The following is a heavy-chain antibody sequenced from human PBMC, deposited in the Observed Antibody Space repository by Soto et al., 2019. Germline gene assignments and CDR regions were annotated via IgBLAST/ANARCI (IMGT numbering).Heavy chain of an antibody. Sequence: GGSLRLSCAASGFTFSSYAMSWVRQAPGKGLEWVSAISGSGGSTYSADSVTGRFNISRDNSKHTLSLQMNSLRAGDTAVYYCAKAPGGYCSGGSCYDFDYWGQGTLVNVSS. CDR1: GFTFSSYA. CDR2: ISGSGGST. D-gene: IGHD2-15*01. CDR3: AKAPGGYCSGGSCYDFDY. J-gene: IGHJ4*02. V-gene: IGHV3-23*01.